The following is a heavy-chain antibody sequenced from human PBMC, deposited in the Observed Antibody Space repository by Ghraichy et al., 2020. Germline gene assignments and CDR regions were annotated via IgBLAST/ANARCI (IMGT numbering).Heavy chain of an antibody. Sequence: SETLSLTCTVSGYSISSGYYCGWLRPPPGKGLEWIGSFYHSGSTYYNPSLKSRVTISVDTSKNQLSLKLSPVTAADTAVYYCAREDWGAYYYDMDVWGQGPTVTVSS. CDR3: AREDWGAYYYDMDV. D-gene: IGHD3-16*01. V-gene: IGHV4-38-2*02. CDR1: GYSISSGYY. CDR2: FYHSGST. J-gene: IGHJ6*02.